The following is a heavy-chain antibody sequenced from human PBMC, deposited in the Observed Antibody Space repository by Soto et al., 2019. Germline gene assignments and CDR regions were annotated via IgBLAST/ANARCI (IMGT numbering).Heavy chain of an antibody. CDR2: IYATGTT. J-gene: IGHJ5*02. CDR3: VRDGTKTSRDWGDP. D-gene: IGHD1-1*01. CDR1: GASISGFY. Sequence: SETLCLTCTVSGASISGFYWSWVRKSAGKGLEWIGRIYATGTTDYNPSLKSRVMMSVDTSKKQFSLKLRSVTAADTAVYYCVRDGTKTSRDWGDPWGQGISVTVS. V-gene: IGHV4-4*07.